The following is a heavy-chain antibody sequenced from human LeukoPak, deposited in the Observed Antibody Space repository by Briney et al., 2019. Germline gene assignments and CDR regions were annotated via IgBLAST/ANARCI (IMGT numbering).Heavy chain of an antibody. CDR3: AKIMRYYDSSGYYSNYFDY. CDR1: GFTFSSYA. V-gene: IGHV3-23*01. D-gene: IGHD3-22*01. Sequence: GGSLRLSCAASGFTFSSYAMSWVRQAPGKGLEWVSAITGSGGSTYYADSVKGRFTISRDNSKNTLYVQMNSLRAEDTAVYYCAKIMRYYDSSGYYSNYFDYWGQGTLVTVSS. J-gene: IGHJ4*02. CDR2: ITGSGGST.